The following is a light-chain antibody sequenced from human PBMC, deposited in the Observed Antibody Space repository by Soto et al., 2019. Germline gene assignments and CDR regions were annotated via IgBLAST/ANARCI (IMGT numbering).Light chain of an antibody. CDR1: SSDVGGYNY. V-gene: IGLV2-14*01. CDR2: DVS. J-gene: IGLJ2*01. CDR3: SSYTGSSTYVV. Sequence: QSVLTQPASVSGSPGQSITISCTGTSSDVGGYNYVSWYQQHPGKAPKLMIYDVSNRPSGVSNRFSGSKSGNTASLTISGLQGEDEADYYCSSYTGSSTYVVFGGGTKLTVL.